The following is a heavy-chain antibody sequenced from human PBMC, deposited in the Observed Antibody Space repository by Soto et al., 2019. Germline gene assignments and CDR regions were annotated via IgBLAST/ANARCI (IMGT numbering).Heavy chain of an antibody. CDR3: ARVVYSSSLPYFDY. V-gene: IGHV3-21*01. CDR2: ITSSSSYI. J-gene: IGHJ4*02. D-gene: IGHD6-6*01. CDR1: GFTFSSYT. Sequence: GGSLRLSCAASGFTFSSYTLSWVRQAPGKGLEWVSSITSSSSYIYYADSMKGRFTISRDNAKNSLYLQMNSLRAEDTAVYYFARVVYSSSLPYFDYWGQGTLVTVSS.